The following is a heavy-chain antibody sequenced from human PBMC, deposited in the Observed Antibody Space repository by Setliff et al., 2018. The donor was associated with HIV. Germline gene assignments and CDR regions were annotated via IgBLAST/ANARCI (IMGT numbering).Heavy chain of an antibody. CDR1: GVSMDSGDYS. V-gene: IGHV4-30-4*08. J-gene: IGHJ3*02. Sequence: PSETLSLTCTVSGVSMDSGDYSWGWVRQSPGKGLAWIGYIYYSGNSYYNPSLKSRVTLSVDTSKNQFSLKVNSVTAADTAVYYCAREVNIPVRGITDDAFDIWGQGTMVTVSS. CDR3: AREVNIPVRGITDDAFDI. D-gene: IGHD3-10*01. CDR2: IYYSGNS.